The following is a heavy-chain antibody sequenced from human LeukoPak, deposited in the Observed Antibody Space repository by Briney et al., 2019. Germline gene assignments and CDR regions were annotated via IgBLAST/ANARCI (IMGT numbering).Heavy chain of an antibody. CDR1: GGSFSGYY. CDR3: AREHYSGSWYEDY. D-gene: IGHD6-13*01. Sequence: PSETLSLTCAVYGGSFSGYYWSWIRQPPGKGLEWIGEINHSGSTNYNPSLKSRVTISVDTSKNQFSLKLSSVTAADTAVYYCAREHYSGSWYEDYWGQGTLVTVSS. V-gene: IGHV4-34*01. CDR2: INHSGST. J-gene: IGHJ4*02.